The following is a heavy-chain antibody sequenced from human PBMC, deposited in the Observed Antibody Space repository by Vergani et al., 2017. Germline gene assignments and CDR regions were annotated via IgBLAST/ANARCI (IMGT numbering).Heavy chain of an antibody. J-gene: IGHJ5*02. V-gene: IGHV3-23*01. CDR1: GGSISSHY. CDR2: ISGSGGST. CDR3: AKDTVYDFWSGYYGWFDP. D-gene: IGHD3-3*01. Sequence: VQLQESGPGLVKPSETLSLTCTVSGGSISSHYWSWTRQPPGKGLEWVSAISGSGGSTYYADSVKGRFTISRDNSKNTLYLQMNSLRAEDTAVYYCAKDTVYDFWSGYYGWFDPWGQGTLVTVSS.